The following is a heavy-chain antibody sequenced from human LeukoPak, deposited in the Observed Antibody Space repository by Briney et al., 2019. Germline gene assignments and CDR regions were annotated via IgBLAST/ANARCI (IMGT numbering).Heavy chain of an antibody. CDR1: GFTFSSNV. CDR3: AKLADFWSGYYGY. CDR2: IPASGGST. J-gene: IGHJ4*02. Sequence: GGSLRLSCVASGFTFSSNVMIWVRQAPGKGLEWVSSIPASGGSTYYADSVKGRFTISRDNSKNTLYLQMNSLRAEDTAVYYCAKLADFWSGYYGYWGQGTLVTVSS. V-gene: IGHV3-23*01. D-gene: IGHD3-3*01.